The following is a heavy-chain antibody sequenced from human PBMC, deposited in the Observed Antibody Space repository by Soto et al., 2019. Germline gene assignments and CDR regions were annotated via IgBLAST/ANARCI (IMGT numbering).Heavy chain of an antibody. Sequence: ASVKVSCKAAGYTFTIYAMHWVRQAPGQRLEWMGWINAGNGNTKYSQKFQGRATITRDTSASTAYMELSSLRSEDTAVYYCARADGNLGAFDIWGQGTMVTVS. D-gene: IGHD1-1*01. CDR3: ARADGNLGAFDI. CDR1: GYTFTIYA. CDR2: INAGNGNT. V-gene: IGHV1-3*01. J-gene: IGHJ3*02.